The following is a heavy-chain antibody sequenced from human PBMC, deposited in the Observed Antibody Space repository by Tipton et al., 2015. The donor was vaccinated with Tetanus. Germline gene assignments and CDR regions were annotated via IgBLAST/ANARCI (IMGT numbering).Heavy chain of an antibody. CDR2: IYYSGST. J-gene: IGHJ4*02. V-gene: IGHV4-30-4*01. CDR1: GDSINSGDYY. CDR3: ARDVGGHYYFDF. D-gene: IGHD1-26*01. Sequence: TLSLTCTVSGDSINSGDYYWSWIRQPPGKGLEWIGYIYYSGSTYYNPSLKSRVTISADMSENQFSLRLTSATAADTAVYYCARDVGGHYYFDFWGQGSLVTVSS.